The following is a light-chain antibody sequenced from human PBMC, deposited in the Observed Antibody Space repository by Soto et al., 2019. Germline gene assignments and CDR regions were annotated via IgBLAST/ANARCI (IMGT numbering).Light chain of an antibody. CDR2: GAS. CDR3: QQYTGPPTT. J-gene: IGKJ5*01. CDR1: QTVSSNY. V-gene: IGKV3-20*01. Sequence: EIVFAQSPDTPCFSPLERATLSCRASQTVSSNYLAWCQQRPGQAPRLLIYGASTRAAGIPDRFSGSGSGTDFTLTITRLEPEDSAVYFCQQYTGPPTTFGQGTRLEIK.